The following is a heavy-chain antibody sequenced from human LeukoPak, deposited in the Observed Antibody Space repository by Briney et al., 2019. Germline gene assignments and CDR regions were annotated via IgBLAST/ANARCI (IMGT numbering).Heavy chain of an antibody. CDR3: ARKNRGDYDFWSGYIDY. D-gene: IGHD3-3*01. J-gene: IGHJ4*02. V-gene: IGHV1-46*01. Sequence: ASVKVSCKASGYTFTSYYMHWVRQAPGQGLEWMGIINPSGGSTSYAQKFQGRVTMTRDTSTSTIYMELSSLRSEDTAVYYCARKNRGDYDFWSGYIDYWGQGTLVTVSS. CDR1: GYTFTSYY. CDR2: INPSGGST.